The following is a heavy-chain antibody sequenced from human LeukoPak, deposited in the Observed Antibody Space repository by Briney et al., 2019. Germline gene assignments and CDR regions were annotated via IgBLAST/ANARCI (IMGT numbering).Heavy chain of an antibody. V-gene: IGHV4-38-2*02. J-gene: IGHJ4*02. CDR1: GYSISSGYY. CDR2: IYHSGST. D-gene: IGHD5-18*01. CDR3: ARRDRYSSGQFDH. Sequence: SETLSLTCTVSGYSISSGYYWGWIRQPPGKGLEWIGSIYHSGSTYYNPSLKSRVTISVDTSKNQFSLKLSSVTAADTAVYYCARRDRYSSGQFDHWGQGTLVTVSS.